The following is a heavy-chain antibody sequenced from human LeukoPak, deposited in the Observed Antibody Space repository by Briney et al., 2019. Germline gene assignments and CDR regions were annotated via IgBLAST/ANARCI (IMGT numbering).Heavy chain of an antibody. CDR2: IRYDGSTK. CDR1: GFTFSSYD. V-gene: IGHV3-30*02. CDR3: AKIRDP. J-gene: IGHJ5*02. Sequence: PAGTLTLTCTASGFTFSSYDMNWIRQAPGKGLEWVAFIRYDGSTKYYADSVKGRFTISRDNSKNTLYLQMNSLRAEDTAVYYCAKIRDPWGQGTLVTVSS.